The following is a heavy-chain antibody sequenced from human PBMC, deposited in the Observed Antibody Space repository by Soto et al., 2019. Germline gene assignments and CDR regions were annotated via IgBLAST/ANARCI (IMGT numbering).Heavy chain of an antibody. V-gene: IGHV3-23*01. Sequence: PGGSLRLSCAASGFTFSSYAMSWVRQAPGKGLEWVSAISGSGGSTYYADSVKGRFTISRDNSKNTLYLQMNSLRAEDTAVYYCAKELITMIVAAPEGDAFDIWGQGIMVT. CDR3: AKELITMIVAAPEGDAFDI. J-gene: IGHJ3*02. CDR1: GFTFSSYA. CDR2: ISGSGGST. D-gene: IGHD3-22*01.